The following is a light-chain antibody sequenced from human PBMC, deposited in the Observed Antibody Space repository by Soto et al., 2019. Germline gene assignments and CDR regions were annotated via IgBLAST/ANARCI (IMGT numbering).Light chain of an antibody. V-gene: IGLV2-14*01. CDR2: EVT. Sequence: QSALTQPASVSGSPGQSIAISCSGSSSDLGIYNYVSWYQQHPGKVPKPIIFEVTNRPSGVSNRFSGSKSGNTASLTISGLQAEDEADYYCSSYTTSSTRVFGTGTKVTVL. J-gene: IGLJ1*01. CDR1: SSDLGIYNY. CDR3: SSYTTSSTRV.